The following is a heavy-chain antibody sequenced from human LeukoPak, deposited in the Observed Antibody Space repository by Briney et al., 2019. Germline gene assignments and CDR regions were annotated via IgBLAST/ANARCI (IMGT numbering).Heavy chain of an antibody. J-gene: IGHJ3*01. D-gene: IGHD3-16*01. CDR1: GFTFSSFW. Sequence: QPQATLRLSCAASGFTFSSFWMYWVHQAPGKRLVWVSRITSDGGSTTYADTVKGRFTISRDNAKNTVYLQMNSLRAEDTAVYYCARRRERGASDAFAFWGQGTMVTVSS. CDR2: ITSDGGST. V-gene: IGHV3-74*01. CDR3: ARRRERGASDAFAF.